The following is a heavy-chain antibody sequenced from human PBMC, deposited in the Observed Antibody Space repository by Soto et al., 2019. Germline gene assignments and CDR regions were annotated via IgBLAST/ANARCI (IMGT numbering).Heavy chain of an antibody. D-gene: IGHD3-16*01. Sequence: SETLSLTCTVSGGSITTYYWSWIRQPPGKGLEWIGYIYHSGSTNYNPPLKSRVTISVGTSKNQFSLSLGSVTAADTAVYYCERAIDVYYETSSFDYWGQGTLVTVSS. CDR1: GGSITTYY. J-gene: IGHJ4*02. CDR2: IYHSGST. V-gene: IGHV4-59*01. CDR3: ERAIDVYYETSSFDY.